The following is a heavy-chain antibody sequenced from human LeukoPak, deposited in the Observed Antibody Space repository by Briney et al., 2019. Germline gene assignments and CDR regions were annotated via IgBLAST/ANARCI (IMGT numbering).Heavy chain of an antibody. CDR3: ARGGYSGTYNDY. D-gene: IGHD1-26*01. J-gene: IGHJ4*02. Sequence: GGSLRLSCAASGFTVSSNYMSWVRQAPGKGLEWISGINGGGDTTGYVDSVKGRFTISRDNAKNSVYLQMNSLKAEDTAFYHCARGGYSGTYNDYWGQGALVTVSS. V-gene: IGHV3-20*01. CDR2: INGGGDTT. CDR1: GFTVSSNY.